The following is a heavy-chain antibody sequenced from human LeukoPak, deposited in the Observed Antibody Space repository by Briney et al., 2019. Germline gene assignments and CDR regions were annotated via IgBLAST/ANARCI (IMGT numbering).Heavy chain of an antibody. Sequence: PGGSLRLSCAASGFTFSSYEMNWFRQAPGKGLEWGSYISSSGSTIYYADSVKGRFTISRDNAKNSLYLQMNSLRAEDTAVYYCAELGITMIGGVWGKGTTVTISS. D-gene: IGHD3-10*02. CDR3: AELGITMIGGV. V-gene: IGHV3-48*03. J-gene: IGHJ6*04. CDR2: ISSSGSTI. CDR1: GFTFSSYE.